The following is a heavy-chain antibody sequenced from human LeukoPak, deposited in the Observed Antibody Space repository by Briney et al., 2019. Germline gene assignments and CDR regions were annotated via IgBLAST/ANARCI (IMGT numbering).Heavy chain of an antibody. CDR3: ARGSSGYPYYFDY. Sequence: GASVKVSCKASGYTFTSYAMHWVRQAPGQRLEWMGWINAGNGNTKYSQKFQGRVTITRDTSASTAYMELSSLRSEDTAVYYCARGSSGYPYYFDYWGQGTLVTVSS. J-gene: IGHJ4*02. CDR2: INAGNGNT. D-gene: IGHD6-19*01. CDR1: GYTFTSYA. V-gene: IGHV1-3*01.